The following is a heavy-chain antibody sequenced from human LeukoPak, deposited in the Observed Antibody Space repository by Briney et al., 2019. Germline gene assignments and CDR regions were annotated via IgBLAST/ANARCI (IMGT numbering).Heavy chain of an antibody. CDR1: GGSISGYY. D-gene: IGHD5-12*01. Sequence: SETLSLTCTVSGGSISGYYWSWIRQPPGKGLEWIGYIYYSGSTNYNPSLKSRVTISVDTSKNQFSLKLSSVTAADTAVYYCARDRGGYDYFDFWGQGTLVTVSS. J-gene: IGHJ4*02. V-gene: IGHV4-59*01. CDR2: IYYSGST. CDR3: ARDRGGYDYFDF.